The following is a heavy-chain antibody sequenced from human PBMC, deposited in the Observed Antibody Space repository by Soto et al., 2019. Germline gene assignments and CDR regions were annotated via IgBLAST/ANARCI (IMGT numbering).Heavy chain of an antibody. CDR3: ARAYEGDYFDY. J-gene: IGHJ4*02. Sequence: ESGGGVVQPGRSLRLSCAASGFTFSSYAMHWARQAPGKGLEWVAVISYDGSNKYYADSVKGRFTISRDNSKNTLYLQMNSLRAEDTAVYYCARAYEGDYFDYWGQGTLVTVSS. CDR1: GFTFSSYA. V-gene: IGHV3-30-3*01. D-gene: IGHD3-16*01. CDR2: ISYDGSNK.